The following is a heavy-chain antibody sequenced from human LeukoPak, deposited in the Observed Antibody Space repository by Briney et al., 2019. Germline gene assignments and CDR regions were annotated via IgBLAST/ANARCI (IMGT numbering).Heavy chain of an antibody. Sequence: SETLSLTCAVYGGSFSGYYWSWIRQPPGKGLEWIGEINHSGSTNYNPSLKSRVTISVDTSKNQFSLKLSSVTAADTAVYYCARVTDSASYSFDYWGQGTLVTVSS. J-gene: IGHJ4*02. V-gene: IGHV4-34*01. D-gene: IGHD1-26*01. CDR3: ARVTDSASYSFDY. CDR1: GGSFSGYY. CDR2: INHSGST.